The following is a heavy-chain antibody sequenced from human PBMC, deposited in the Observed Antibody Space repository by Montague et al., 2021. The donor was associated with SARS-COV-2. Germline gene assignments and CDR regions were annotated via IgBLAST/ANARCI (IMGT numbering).Heavy chain of an antibody. J-gene: IGHJ1*01. D-gene: IGHD6-13*01. CDR3: ARGNDSWYH. CDR1: GSSITNSH. Sequence: SETLSLTCSVSGSSITNSHWSWIRQPPGKGLEWIGYISHSGTTTYSPSLKTRVTISMDTSKNHFSLRLTSVTAADTAIYYCARGNDSWYHWGQGTLVIVSS. V-gene: IGHV4-59*01. CDR2: ISHSGTT.